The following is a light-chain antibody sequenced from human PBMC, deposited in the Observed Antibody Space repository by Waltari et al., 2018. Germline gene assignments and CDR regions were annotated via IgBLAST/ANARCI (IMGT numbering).Light chain of an antibody. CDR3: QQYDNYWT. Sequence: DIQMTQSPSTLSASVGDRVTITCRVSQSISNWLAWYQQKPGKAPKLLIYKASNLESGVPSRFSGSGSGTEFTLTISSLQPDDFATYYCQQYDNYWTFGQGTKVEI. J-gene: IGKJ1*01. CDR2: KAS. CDR1: QSISNW. V-gene: IGKV1-5*03.